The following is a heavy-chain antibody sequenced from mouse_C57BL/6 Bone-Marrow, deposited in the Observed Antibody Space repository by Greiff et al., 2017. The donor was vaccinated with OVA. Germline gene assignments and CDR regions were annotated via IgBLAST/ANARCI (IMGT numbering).Heavy chain of an antibody. Sequence: VQLQQSGAELVRPGASVKLSCKASGYTFTDYYINWVKQRPGQGLEWIARIYPGSGNTYYNEKFKGKATLTAEKSSSTAYMQLSSLTSEDSAVYFCARGDIYYGSSYVTYWGQGTLVTVSA. CDR2: IYPGSGNT. D-gene: IGHD1-1*01. J-gene: IGHJ3*01. V-gene: IGHV1-76*01. CDR3: ARGDIYYGSSYVTY. CDR1: GYTFTDYY.